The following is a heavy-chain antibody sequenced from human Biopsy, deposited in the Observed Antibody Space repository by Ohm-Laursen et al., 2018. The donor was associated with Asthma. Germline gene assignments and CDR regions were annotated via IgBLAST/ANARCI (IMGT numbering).Heavy chain of an antibody. J-gene: IGHJ1*01. CDR2: VFYGGAT. CDR3: ARGVVYGGDSYAEYFQH. D-gene: IGHD4-23*01. Sequence: TLSLTCSVYGGSISSFYWSWIRQSPGKGLEWIGYVFYGGATNYNPSLKSRVTISVDTSKNQFFLRLSSVTAADTAVYYCARGVVYGGDSYAEYFQHWGQGTLVTVSS. V-gene: IGHV4-59*01. CDR1: GGSISSFY.